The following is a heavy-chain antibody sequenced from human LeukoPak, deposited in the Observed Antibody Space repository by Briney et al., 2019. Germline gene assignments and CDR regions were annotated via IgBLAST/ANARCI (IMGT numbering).Heavy chain of an antibody. Sequence: SVKVSCXASGGTFSSYAISWVRQAPGQGLEWMGGIIPIFGTANYAQKFQGRVTITTDESTSTAYMELSSLRSEDTAVYYCARVLYDSSGYYGYKYNWFDPWGQGSLVTVSS. CDR1: GGTFSSYA. CDR3: ARVLYDSSGYYGYKYNWFDP. D-gene: IGHD3-22*01. J-gene: IGHJ5*02. CDR2: IIPIFGTA. V-gene: IGHV1-69*05.